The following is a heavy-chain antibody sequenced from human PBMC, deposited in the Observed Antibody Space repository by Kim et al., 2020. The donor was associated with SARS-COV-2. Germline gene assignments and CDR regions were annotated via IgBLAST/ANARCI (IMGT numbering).Heavy chain of an antibody. J-gene: IGHJ4*02. Sequence: GGSLRLSCAASGFTFSDYYMSWIRQAPGKGLEWVSYISSSSSYTNYADSVKGRFTISRDNAKNSLYLQMNSLRAEDTAVYYCARDGGSGSYYSDYWGQGTLVTVSS. V-gene: IGHV3-11*06. CDR2: ISSSSSYT. CDR1: GFTFSDYY. CDR3: ARDGGSGSYYSDY. D-gene: IGHD3-10*01.